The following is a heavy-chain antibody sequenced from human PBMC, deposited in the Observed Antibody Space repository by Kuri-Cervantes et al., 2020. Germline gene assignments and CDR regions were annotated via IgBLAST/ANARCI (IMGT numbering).Heavy chain of an antibody. CDR2: VKQDGSEK. V-gene: IGHV3-7*01. J-gene: IGHJ4*01. CDR3: ARRGEMALD. Sequence: GGSLRLSCVASGFTFRRYWMSWVRQAPGKGLEWVANVKQDGSEKYYVDSVKGRFTISRDNAKNSLYLQMNSLRAEDTAVYYCARRGEMALDWGQGNLVTVSS. D-gene: IGHD5-24*01. CDR1: GFTFRRYW.